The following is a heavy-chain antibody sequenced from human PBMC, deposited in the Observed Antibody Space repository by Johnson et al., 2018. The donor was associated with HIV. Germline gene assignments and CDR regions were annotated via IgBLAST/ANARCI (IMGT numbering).Heavy chain of an antibody. J-gene: IGHJ3*02. D-gene: IGHD6-19*01. CDR3: ARDWGLYSSGWYVDAFDI. V-gene: IGHV3-30*03. Sequence: QVQLVESGGGVVQPGRSLRLSCTAFGFTFRTYGMHWVRQAPGKGLAWVAGISFDGSNKFYADSVKGRFTISRDNSKNTLYLQMNSLSDEDTALYYCARDWGLYSSGWYVDAFDIWGQGTMVTVSS. CDR2: ISFDGSNK. CDR1: GFTFRTYG.